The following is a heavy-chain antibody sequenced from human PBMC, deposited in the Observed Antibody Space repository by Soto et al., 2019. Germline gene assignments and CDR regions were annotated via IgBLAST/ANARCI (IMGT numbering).Heavy chain of an antibody. CDR2: ISYDGSNT. CDR3: AKEGGLSGSYYISSSYYYDY. V-gene: IGHV3-30*18. J-gene: IGHJ4*02. Sequence: QVQLVESGGGVVQPGRYLRVSCAASGITFSSYGMHWVRQAPGKGLEWVAIISYDGSNTYYADSVKGRFTISRDNSKNTLYLQMNSLRAEDTSVYYCAKEGGLSGSYYISSSYYYDYWGQGTLVTVSS. CDR1: GITFSSYG. D-gene: IGHD1-26*01.